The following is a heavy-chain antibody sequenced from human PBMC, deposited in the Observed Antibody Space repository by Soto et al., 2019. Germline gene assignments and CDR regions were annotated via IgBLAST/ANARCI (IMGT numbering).Heavy chain of an antibody. Sequence: EAQLVESGGGLVLPGGSLRLSCEASGFTFSVYTMSWIRQAPGKGLEWISDINDSGRTLRYADSVKGRFTISRDNAKRSLYLQMTSLRDEDTAVYYCARDGYSTSSDWPCFDPWGQGTQVTVSS. J-gene: IGHJ5*02. D-gene: IGHD6-6*01. CDR2: INDSGRTL. CDR1: GFTFSVYT. V-gene: IGHV3-48*02. CDR3: ARDGYSTSSDWPCFDP.